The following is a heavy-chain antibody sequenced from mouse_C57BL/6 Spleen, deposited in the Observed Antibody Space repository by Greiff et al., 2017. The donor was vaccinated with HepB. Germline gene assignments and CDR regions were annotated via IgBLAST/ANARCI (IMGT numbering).Heavy chain of an antibody. V-gene: IGHV1-72*01. CDR1: GYTFTSYW. CDR3: PRETSWAMEHYAMDD. Sequence: QVQLQQPGAELVKPGASVKLSCKASGYTFTSYWMHWVKQRPGRGLEWIGRIDPNSGGTKYKEKFKSKATLTVDKPSSTAYIHLSSLTSEDSAVYYCPRETSWAMEHYAMDDWGQGTSVTVSS. D-gene: IGHD4-1*01. CDR2: IDPNSGGT. J-gene: IGHJ4*01.